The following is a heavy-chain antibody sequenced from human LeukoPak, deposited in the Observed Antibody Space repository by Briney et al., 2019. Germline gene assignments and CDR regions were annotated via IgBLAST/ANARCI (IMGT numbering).Heavy chain of an antibody. CDR1: GFTFSSYA. J-gene: IGHJ5*02. Sequence: GGSLRLSCAASGFTFSSYAMSWVRQAPGKGLEWVSAISGSGGSTYYADSVKGRFTISRDNSKNTLYLQMNSLRAEDTAVYYCAKDDEYYDFWSGYSPVNWFDPWGQGTLVTVSS. V-gene: IGHV3-23*01. CDR3: AKDDEYYDFWSGYSPVNWFDP. CDR2: ISGSGGST. D-gene: IGHD3-3*01.